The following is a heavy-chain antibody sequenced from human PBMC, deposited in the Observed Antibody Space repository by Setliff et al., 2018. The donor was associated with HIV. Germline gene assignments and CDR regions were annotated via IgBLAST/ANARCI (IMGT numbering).Heavy chain of an antibody. V-gene: IGHV1-69*10. D-gene: IGHD3-22*01. CDR2: IIPILGIT. CDR1: GYTFTSYD. Sequence: SVKVSCKASGYTFTSYDINWVRQAPGQGLEWMGGIIPILGITNYAQKFQGRVTITTDESTSTAYMELSSLRSEDTAVYYCARGLVGSGYDDGAFGIWGQGTMVTVSS. CDR3: ARGLVGSGYDDGAFGI. J-gene: IGHJ3*02.